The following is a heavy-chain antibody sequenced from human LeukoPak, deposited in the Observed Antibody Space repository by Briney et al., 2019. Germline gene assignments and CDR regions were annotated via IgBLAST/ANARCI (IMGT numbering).Heavy chain of an antibody. D-gene: IGHD6-19*01. CDR1: GFTVSSNY. J-gene: IGHJ5*02. CDR2: IYSGGST. Sequence: GGSLRLSCAASGFTVSSNYMSWVRQAPGKGLEWVSVIYSGGSTYYADSVKGRFTISRDNSKNTLYLQMNSLRAEDTAVYYCATLAAEEQWLVSWFDPWGQGTLVTVSS. V-gene: IGHV3-53*01. CDR3: ATLAAEEQWLVSWFDP.